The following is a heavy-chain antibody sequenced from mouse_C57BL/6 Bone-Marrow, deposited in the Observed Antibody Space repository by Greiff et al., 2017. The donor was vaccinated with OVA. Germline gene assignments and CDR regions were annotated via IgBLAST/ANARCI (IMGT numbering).Heavy chain of an antibody. V-gene: IGHV1-50*01. J-gene: IGHJ3*01. Sequence: QVQLQQPGAELVKPGASVKLSCKASGYTFTSYWMQWVKQRPGQGLEWIGEIDPSESYTNYNQKFKGKATLTVDTSSSTAYMQLSSLTSEDSAVYYCARRWFAYWGQGTLVTVSA. CDR3: ARRWFAY. CDR2: IDPSESYT. CDR1: GYTFTSYW.